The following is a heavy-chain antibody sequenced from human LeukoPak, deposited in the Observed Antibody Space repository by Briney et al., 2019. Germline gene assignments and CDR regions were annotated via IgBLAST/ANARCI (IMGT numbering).Heavy chain of an antibody. CDR2: IRYDGSNK. Sequence: PGGSLRLSCAASGFTFSDYYMSWIRQAPGKGLEWVAFIRYDGSNKYYADSVKGRFTISRDNSKNTLYLQMNSLRAEDTAVYYCSDFDYWGQGTLVTVSS. CDR1: GFTFSDYY. J-gene: IGHJ4*02. V-gene: IGHV3-30*02. CDR3: SDFDY.